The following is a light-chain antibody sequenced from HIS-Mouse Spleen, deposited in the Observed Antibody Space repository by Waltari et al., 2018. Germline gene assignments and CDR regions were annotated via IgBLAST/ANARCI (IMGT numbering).Light chain of an antibody. Sequence: AIRMTQSPSSLSASTGDRVTITCRASQGISSYLAWYQQKPGKAPKLLIYAASTLQSGVPSRFISSGSGTDFTLTISCLQSEDFATYYCQQYYSYPLTFGQGTKLEIK. CDR3: QQYYSYPLT. CDR1: QGISSY. V-gene: IGKV1-8*01. CDR2: AAS. J-gene: IGKJ2*01.